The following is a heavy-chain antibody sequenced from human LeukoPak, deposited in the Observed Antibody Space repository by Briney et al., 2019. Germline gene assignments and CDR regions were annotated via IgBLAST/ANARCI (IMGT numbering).Heavy chain of an antibody. Sequence: AGGSLRLSCAASGFTFSSYAMSWVRQAPGKGLEWVSAISGSGGRTYYADSVKGRFTISRDNSKNTLYLQMNSLRAEDTAVYYCANGRGYSGYDFNLDYWGQGTLVTVSS. J-gene: IGHJ4*02. CDR1: GFTFSSYA. V-gene: IGHV3-23*01. CDR2: ISGSGGRT. CDR3: ANGRGYSGYDFNLDY. D-gene: IGHD5-12*01.